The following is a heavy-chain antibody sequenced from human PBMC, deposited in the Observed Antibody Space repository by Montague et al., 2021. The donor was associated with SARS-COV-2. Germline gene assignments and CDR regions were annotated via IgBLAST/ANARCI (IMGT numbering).Heavy chain of an antibody. V-gene: IGHV3-53*04. Sequence: SLRLSCAASGFTVSSNYMSWVRQAPGKVLEWVSVIYSGGSTYYXXXVXXRFTISRHNSKNTLYLQMHSLRAEDTAVYSCARRRWLTDNWYFDLWGRGTLVTVSS. CDR2: IYSGGST. J-gene: IGHJ2*01. D-gene: IGHD5-12*01. CDR1: GFTVSSNY. CDR3: ARRRWLTDNWYFDL.